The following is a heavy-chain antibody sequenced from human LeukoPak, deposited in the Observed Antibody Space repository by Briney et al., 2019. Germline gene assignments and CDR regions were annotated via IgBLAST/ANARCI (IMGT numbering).Heavy chain of an antibody. CDR2: IYHSGST. V-gene: IGHV4-30-2*01. J-gene: IGHJ4*02. CDR3: ARDRGYYDGSGSHGWDY. Sequence: ASETLSLTCTVSGASISSGGYYWSWIRQPPGKGLEWIGYIYHSGSTYYNPSLKSRVTISADTSKNQFSLKLSSVIAADTAMYYCARDRGYYDGSGSHGWDYWGQGTLVTVSS. D-gene: IGHD3-22*01. CDR1: GASISSGGYY.